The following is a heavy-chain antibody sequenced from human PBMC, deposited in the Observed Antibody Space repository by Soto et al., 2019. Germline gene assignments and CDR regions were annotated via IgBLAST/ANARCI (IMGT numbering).Heavy chain of an antibody. CDR3: GRGPSPRAPAGGTPYYYAMDV. D-gene: IGHD6-13*01. V-gene: IGHV1-8*02. J-gene: IGHJ6*02. Sequence: ASVKVSCKASGYDFTAYDINWVRQASGQGLEWMGWMNPISGATGSARRFQGRVSMTRNTATGTAYLELTSLRSDDSAVYYCGRGPSPRAPAGGTPYYYAMDVWGQGTTVTVSS. CDR1: GYDFTAYD. CDR2: MNPISGAT.